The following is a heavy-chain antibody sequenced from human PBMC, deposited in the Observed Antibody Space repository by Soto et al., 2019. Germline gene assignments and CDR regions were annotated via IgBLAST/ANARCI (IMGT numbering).Heavy chain of an antibody. J-gene: IGHJ5*02. V-gene: IGHV4-4*07. CDR2: VYTTGIA. Sequence: SETLSLTCHASGGSIKNYYWSWIRQPAGKGLEWLGRVYTTGIANYNPSLKSRVTMSVDTSQNQVSLTLSSVTAADTAMYYCARDYYYDSNNWFDTWGQGTLVTVSS. CDR3: ARDYYYDSNNWFDT. CDR1: GGSIKNYY. D-gene: IGHD3-22*01.